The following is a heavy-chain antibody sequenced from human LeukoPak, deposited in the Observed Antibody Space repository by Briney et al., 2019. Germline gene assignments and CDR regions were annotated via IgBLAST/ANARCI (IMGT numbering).Heavy chain of an antibody. CDR2: IDPDGVGS. CDR1: GFSLNKHW. V-gene: IGHV3-74*01. D-gene: IGHD3-22*01. Sequence: GGSLRLSCTASGFSLNKHWMHWVRQAPGGGLVWVSRIDPDGVGSDSADSVRGRFTISRDNARNTLYLQMESLRAEDTAVYYCASPPDSLANAYDVWGQGTMVTVS. J-gene: IGHJ3*01. CDR3: ASPPDSLANAYDV.